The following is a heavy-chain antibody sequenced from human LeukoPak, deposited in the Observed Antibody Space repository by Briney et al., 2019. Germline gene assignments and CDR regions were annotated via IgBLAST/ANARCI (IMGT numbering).Heavy chain of an antibody. CDR2: IKQGGSEK. J-gene: IGHJ4*02. V-gene: IGHV3-7*01. Sequence: GGSLRLSCAASGFTFSSYWMSWVRQAPGKGLEWVANIKQGGSEKYYVDSVKGRLTISRDNAKNSLYPQMNSLRAEDTAVYYCARDLPYCSGGSCYSDYWGQGTLVTVSS. CDR1: GFTFSSYW. CDR3: ARDLPYCSGGSCYSDY. D-gene: IGHD2-15*01.